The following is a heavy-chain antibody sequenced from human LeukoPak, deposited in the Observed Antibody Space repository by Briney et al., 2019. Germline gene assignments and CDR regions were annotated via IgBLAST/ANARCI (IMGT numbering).Heavy chain of an antibody. V-gene: IGHV1-2*02. CDR3: ARDKLYHDY. Sequence: ASVKVSCKASGYTFTGYYMNWVRQAPGQGLEWMGWINPNSGGTNYAQKFQGRVTMTRDTSISTAYMEPSRLRSDDTAVYYCARDKLYHDYWGQGTLVTVSS. D-gene: IGHD2-8*01. CDR2: INPNSGGT. CDR1: GYTFTGYY. J-gene: IGHJ4*02.